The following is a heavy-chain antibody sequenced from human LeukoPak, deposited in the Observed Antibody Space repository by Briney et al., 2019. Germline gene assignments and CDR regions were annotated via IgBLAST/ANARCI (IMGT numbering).Heavy chain of an antibody. D-gene: IGHD3-22*01. CDR3: AREKLPYYYDSSGYQGFD. CDR1: GFTFSSYS. Sequence: PGGSLRLSCAASGFTFSSYSMNWVRQAPGKGLEWVSSISSSSSYIYYADSVKGRFTVSRDNAKNTLYLQMNSLRAEDTAVYYCAREKLPYYYDSSGYQGFDWGQGTLVTVSS. CDR2: ISSSSSYI. J-gene: IGHJ4*02. V-gene: IGHV3-21*01.